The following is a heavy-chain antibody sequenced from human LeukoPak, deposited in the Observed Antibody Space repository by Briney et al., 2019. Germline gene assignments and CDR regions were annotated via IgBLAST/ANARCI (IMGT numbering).Heavy chain of an antibody. J-gene: IGHJ3*02. Sequence: ETSETLSLTCTVSGGSISSYYWSWIRQPPGKGLEWIGYIYYSGSTNYNPSLKSRVTISVDTSKNQFSLKLSSVTAADTAVYYCARDGPPPYSSSWGHDAFDIWGQGTMVTVSS. V-gene: IGHV4-59*01. CDR1: GGSISSYY. CDR3: ARDGPPPYSSSWGHDAFDI. D-gene: IGHD6-13*01. CDR2: IYYSGST.